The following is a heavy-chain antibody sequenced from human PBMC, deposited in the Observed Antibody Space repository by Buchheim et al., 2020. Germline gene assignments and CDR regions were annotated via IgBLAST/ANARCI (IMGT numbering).Heavy chain of an antibody. CDR3: ARLGPEISSWTYYYYYYMDV. V-gene: IGHV3-11*01. J-gene: IGHJ6*03. D-gene: IGHD6-13*01. Sequence: QVQLVESGGGLVKPGGSLRLSCAASGFTFSDYYMSWIRQAPGTGLEWVSYISSSGSTLYYADSVTGRFTISRDNAKNSLYLQMNSLRAEDTAVYYCARLGPEISSWTYYYYYYMDVWGKGTT. CDR2: ISSSGSTL. CDR1: GFTFSDYY.